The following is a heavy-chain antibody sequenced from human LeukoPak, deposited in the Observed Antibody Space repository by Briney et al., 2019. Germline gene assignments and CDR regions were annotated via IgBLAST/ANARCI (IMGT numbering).Heavy chain of an antibody. CDR2: IYYSGST. D-gene: IGHD4-23*01. V-gene: IGHV4-59*08. CDR1: GGSISSYY. J-gene: IGHJ4*02. CDR3: ARHGNGPDSEFDY. Sequence: SETLSLTCTVSGGSISSYYWSWIRQPPGKGLEWIGYIYYSGSTNYNPSLKSRVTISVDTSKNQFSLKLSSVTAADTAVYYCARHGNGPDSEFDYWGQGTLVTISS.